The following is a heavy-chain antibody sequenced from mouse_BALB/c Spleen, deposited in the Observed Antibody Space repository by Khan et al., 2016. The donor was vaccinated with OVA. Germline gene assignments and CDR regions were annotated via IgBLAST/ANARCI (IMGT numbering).Heavy chain of an antibody. CDR1: GFTFSSFG. CDR2: ISSGGSYT. J-gene: IGHJ2*01. Sequence: EVELVESGGDLVKPGGSLKLSCAASGFTFSSFGMSWIRQTPDKRLEWVATISSGGSYTYYPDSVKGRFTISRDNAKNTLYLQMSSLKSEDTAMYYCARRYSGSFIEYWGQGTTVTVSS. CDR3: ARRYSGSFIEY. D-gene: IGHD2-12*01. V-gene: IGHV5-6*02.